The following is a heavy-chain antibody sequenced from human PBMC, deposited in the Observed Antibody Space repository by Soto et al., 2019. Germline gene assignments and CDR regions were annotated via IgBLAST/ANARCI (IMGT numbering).Heavy chain of an antibody. D-gene: IGHD3-22*01. CDR2: IYYSGST. CDR3: ATYYYDSSGYYNDAFDI. CDR1: GGSISSYY. V-gene: IGHV4-59*08. Sequence: SETLSLTCTVSGGSISSYYWSWIRQPPGKGLEWIGYIYYSGSTNYNPSLKSRVTISVDTSKNQFSLKLSSVTAADTAVYYCATYYYDSSGYYNDAFDIWGQGTMVTVSS. J-gene: IGHJ3*02.